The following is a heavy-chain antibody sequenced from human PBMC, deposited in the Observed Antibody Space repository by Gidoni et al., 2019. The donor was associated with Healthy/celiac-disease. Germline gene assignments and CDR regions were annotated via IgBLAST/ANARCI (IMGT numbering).Heavy chain of an antibody. CDR1: GYTFTSYD. V-gene: IGHV1-8*01. CDR3: ARGRFYCSGGSCYFNWFDP. J-gene: IGHJ5*02. CDR2: MNPNSGNT. Sequence: QVQLVQSGAEVKKPGASVKVSCKASGYTFTSYDITWVRQATGQGLEWMGWMNPNSGNTGYAQKFQGRVTMTRNTSISTAYMELSSLRSEDTAVYYCARGRFYCSGGSCYFNWFDPWGQGTLVTVSS. D-gene: IGHD2-15*01.